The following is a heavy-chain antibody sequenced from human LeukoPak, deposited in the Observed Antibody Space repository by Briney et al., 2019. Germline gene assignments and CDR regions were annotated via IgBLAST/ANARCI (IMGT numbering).Heavy chain of an antibody. V-gene: IGHV3-13*01. CDR2: IGINDKT. Sequence: GGSLRLSCTASGFTFSRYEMHWVRHAIGKGLEWVSAIGINDKTYYLAPVKGRFTISRENAKNSVYLQMNSLRAEDTAVYYCARDLGTGTAYTNRFDLWGQGTLVTVSS. J-gene: IGHJ5*02. D-gene: IGHD2-21*02. CDR1: GFTFSRYE. CDR3: ARDLGTGTAYTNRFDL.